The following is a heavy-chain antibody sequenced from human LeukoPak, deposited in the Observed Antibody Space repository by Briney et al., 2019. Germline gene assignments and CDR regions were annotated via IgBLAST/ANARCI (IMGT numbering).Heavy chain of an antibody. CDR3: ARELWDCSGGSCSYYMDV. CDR1: GYTPTNYA. D-gene: IGHD2-15*01. Sequence: ASVKVSCKASGYTPTNYAMHWVRQAPGQGLEWMGWINTITGNTTYAQGFTGRFVFSLDTSVSTAYLQISSLKAEDTAVYYCARELWDCSGGSCSYYMDVWGKGTTVTVSS. J-gene: IGHJ6*03. CDR2: INTITGNT. V-gene: IGHV7-4-1*02.